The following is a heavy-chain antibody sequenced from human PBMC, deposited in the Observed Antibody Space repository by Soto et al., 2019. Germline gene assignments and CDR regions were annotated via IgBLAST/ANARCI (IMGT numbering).Heavy chain of an antibody. Sequence: QVQLQESGPGLVKPSQTLSLTCTVSGGSISSGDYYWSWIRQHPGKGLEWIGYIYYSGSTYYNPSRKSRVTTSVDTSKNQFSLKLSSVTAADTAVYYCARVIVGATQYSDWGQGTLVTVSS. CDR1: GGSISSGDYY. CDR3: ARVIVGATQYSD. V-gene: IGHV4-31*03. J-gene: IGHJ4*02. CDR2: IYYSGST. D-gene: IGHD1-26*01.